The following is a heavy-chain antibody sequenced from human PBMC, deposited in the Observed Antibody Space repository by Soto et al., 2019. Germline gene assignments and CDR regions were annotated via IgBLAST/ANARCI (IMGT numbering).Heavy chain of an antibody. CDR1: GGSFSGYY. Sequence: SETLSLTCAVYGGSFSGYYWSWIRQPPGKGLEWIGEINHSGSTNYNPSLKGRVTISVDTSKNQFSLKLSSVTAADTAVYYCARRVYDISNYFDYRGQGTLVTVSS. CDR2: INHSGST. CDR3: ARRVYDISNYFDY. D-gene: IGHD3-9*01. J-gene: IGHJ4*02. V-gene: IGHV4-34*01.